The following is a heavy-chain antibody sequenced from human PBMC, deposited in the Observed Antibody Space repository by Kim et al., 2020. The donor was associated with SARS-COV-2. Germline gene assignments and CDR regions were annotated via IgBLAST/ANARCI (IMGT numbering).Heavy chain of an antibody. CDR2: INPNSGGT. Sequence: ASVKVSCKASGYTFTGYYMHWVRQAPGQGLEWMGRINPNSGGTNYAQKFQGRVTMTRDTSISTAYMELSRLRSDDTAVYYCARGFRHPLLPEILGMDVWGQGTTVTVSS. CDR1: GYTFTGYY. J-gene: IGHJ6*02. CDR3: ARGFRHPLLPEILGMDV. V-gene: IGHV1-2*06. D-gene: IGHD3-10*01.